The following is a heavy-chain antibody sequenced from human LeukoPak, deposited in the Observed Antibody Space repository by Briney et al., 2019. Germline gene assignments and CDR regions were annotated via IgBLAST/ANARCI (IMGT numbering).Heavy chain of an antibody. Sequence: SETLSLTCTVSGGSISSSSYYWSWIRQPPGKGLEWIGYIYYSGSTNYSPSLKSRVTISVDTSKNQFSLKLSSVTAADTAVYYCASAPYYDFWSGYYTNWYFDLWGRGTLVTVSS. V-gene: IGHV4-61*01. CDR2: IYYSGST. J-gene: IGHJ2*01. D-gene: IGHD3-3*01. CDR1: GGSISSSSYY. CDR3: ASAPYYDFWSGYYTNWYFDL.